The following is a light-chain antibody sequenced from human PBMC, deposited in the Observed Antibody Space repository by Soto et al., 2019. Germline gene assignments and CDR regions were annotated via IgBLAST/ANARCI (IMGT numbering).Light chain of an antibody. CDR1: QSVSTN. J-gene: IGKJ4*01. Sequence: EIVMTQSPATLSVSPGEIATLSCRASQSVSTNLAWYQQKPGQPPRHLIYGASTRATGIPARFSGSVSGEEFILIISSLQSEDFVVYYCQQYNNRPPLTFGGVTKVEIK. CDR3: QQYNNRPPLT. CDR2: GAS. V-gene: IGKV3-15*01.